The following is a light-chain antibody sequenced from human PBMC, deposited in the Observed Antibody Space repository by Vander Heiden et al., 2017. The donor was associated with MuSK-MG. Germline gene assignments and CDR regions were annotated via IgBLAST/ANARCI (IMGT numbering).Light chain of an antibody. V-gene: IGKV3-11*01. J-gene: IGKJ5*01. Sequence: EIVLTQSPAPLSLSPGERATLSCRASQSVSSYLAWYQQKPGQAPRLLIYDASNRATGIPDRFSGSGSGTDFTLTISSLEPEDFAVYYWQLSNWPPTFGQGTRLEIK. CDR3: QLSNWPPT. CDR2: DAS. CDR1: QSVSSY.